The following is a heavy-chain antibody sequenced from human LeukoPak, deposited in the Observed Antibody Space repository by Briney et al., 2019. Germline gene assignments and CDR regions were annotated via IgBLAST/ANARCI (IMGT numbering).Heavy chain of an antibody. D-gene: IGHD2-15*01. CDR1: SGSISSSY. J-gene: IGHJ6*03. V-gene: IGHV4-59*01. CDR2: IYNSGST. Sequence: SETLSLTCTVSSGSISSSYWSWVRQPPGKGLEWIGYIYNSGSTNYNPSLKSRVTISVDTSTNQFSLKPSSLTAADTAVYYCARSPGSGAVVAPKYYYYLDVWGKGTTVTVSS. CDR3: ARSPGSGAVVAPKYYYYLDV.